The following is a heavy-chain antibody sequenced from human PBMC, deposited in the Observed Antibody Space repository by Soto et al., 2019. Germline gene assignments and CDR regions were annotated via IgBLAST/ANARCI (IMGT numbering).Heavy chain of an antibody. CDR1: GGSISSYY. CDR3: ARTYDFWSGYWAYYFDY. CDR2: IYYSGST. Sequence: KSSETLSLTCTVSGGSISSYYWSWIRQPPGKGLEWIGYIYYSGSTNYNPSLKSRVTISVDTSKNQFSLKLSSVTAADTAVYYCARTYDFWSGYWAYYFDYWGQGTLVTVSS. V-gene: IGHV4-59*01. J-gene: IGHJ4*02. D-gene: IGHD3-3*01.